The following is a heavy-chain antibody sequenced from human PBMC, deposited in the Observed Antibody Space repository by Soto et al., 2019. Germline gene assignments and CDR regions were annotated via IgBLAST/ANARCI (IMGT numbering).Heavy chain of an antibody. D-gene: IGHD3-10*01. CDR3: SREGRGSGSYYNPRAFDY. Sequence: GGSLRLSCTASGFTFGDYAMSWFRQAPGKGLEWVGFTRRQAYGGTTEYAASVKGRFSISRDDSKSIAYLQMSSLKTEDTAVYYCSREGRGSGSYYNPRAFDYWGQGTLVTVSS. CDR2: TRRQAYGGTT. V-gene: IGHV3-49*03. CDR1: GFTFGDYA. J-gene: IGHJ4*02.